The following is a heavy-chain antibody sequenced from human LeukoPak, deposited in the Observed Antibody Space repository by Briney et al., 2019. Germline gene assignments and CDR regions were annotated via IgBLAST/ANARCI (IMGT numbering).Heavy chain of an antibody. D-gene: IGHD3-22*01. CDR3: AREGYYYDSSGSHRRAFDI. V-gene: IGHV4-39*02. CDR2: IYYSGST. J-gene: IGHJ3*02. CDR1: GGSISGSSYY. Sequence: PSETLSLTCTVSGGSISGSSYYWGWIRQPPGKGLEWIGSIYYSGSTYYNPSLKSRVTISVDTSKNQFSLKLSSVTAADTAVYYCAREGYYYDSSGSHRRAFDIWGQGTMVTVSS.